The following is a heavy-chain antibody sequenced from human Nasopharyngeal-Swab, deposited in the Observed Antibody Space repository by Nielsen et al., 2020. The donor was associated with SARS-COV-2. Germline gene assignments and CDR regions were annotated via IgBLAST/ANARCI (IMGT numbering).Heavy chain of an antibody. Sequence: SETLSLTCTVSGGSMSRYDWSWIRQPPGKGVEWIGYIYYSGSTKCNTSLKSRVTISVDPSKNQFSLKLSSVTAADTAVYYCARAGESHVVVVAATTPSFDYWGQGTLVTVSS. CDR2: IYYSGST. CDR3: ARAGESHVVVVAATTPSFDY. CDR1: GGSMSRYD. D-gene: IGHD2-15*01. V-gene: IGHV4-59*12. J-gene: IGHJ4*02.